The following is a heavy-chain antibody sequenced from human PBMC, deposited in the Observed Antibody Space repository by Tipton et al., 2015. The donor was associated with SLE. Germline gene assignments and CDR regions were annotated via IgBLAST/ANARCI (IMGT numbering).Heavy chain of an antibody. CDR1: GFTFSSHS. V-gene: IGHV3-23*01. D-gene: IGHD2-8*02. CDR2: ISDNGDVT. J-gene: IGHJ4*02. Sequence: GSLRLSCAASGFTFSSHSMSWVRQAPGKGLEWVSVISDNGDVTYYTDSVKGRFTISRDNFKNTLYLQMNSLRVEDTAVYYCAKDPNPQHCTSDCNAYWGQGTRVTVSS. CDR3: AKDPNPQHCTSDCNAY.